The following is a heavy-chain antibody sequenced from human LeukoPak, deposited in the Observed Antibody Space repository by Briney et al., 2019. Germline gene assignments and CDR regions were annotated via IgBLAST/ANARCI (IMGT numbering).Heavy chain of an antibody. CDR3: ARGGRYYGSGSYWAINFDY. D-gene: IGHD3-10*01. J-gene: IGHJ4*02. Sequence: SGALSLTCTDSGGSTISHNWSCIGQPPGREGEGCGHPYYSGSTNYNLSLKSRVTISVDTSKNQFSLKLSSVTAADTAVYYCARGGRYYGSGSYWAINFDYWGQGTLVTVSS. CDR2: PYYSGST. CDR1: GGSTISHN. V-gene: IGHV4-59*11.